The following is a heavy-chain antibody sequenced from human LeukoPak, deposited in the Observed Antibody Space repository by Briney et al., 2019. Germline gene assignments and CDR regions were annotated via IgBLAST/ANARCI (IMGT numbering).Heavy chain of an antibody. V-gene: IGHV3-74*01. CDR3: ARGASGKGAFDI. D-gene: IGHD3-10*01. J-gene: IGHJ3*02. Sequence: PGGSLRLSCAASGFTLSGHWVHWVRQAPGKGLVWVSRVSSDGRTTNYADSVKGQFTISRDNAKNTHYLQTNSLRVEDTAVYYCARGASGKGAFDIWGQGTMVTVSS. CDR1: GFTLSGHW. CDR2: VSSDGRTT.